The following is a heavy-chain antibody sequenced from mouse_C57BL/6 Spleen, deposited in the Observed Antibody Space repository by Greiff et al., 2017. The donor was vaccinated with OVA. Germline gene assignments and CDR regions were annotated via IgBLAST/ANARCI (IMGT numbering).Heavy chain of an antibody. CDR1: GYAFTNYL. J-gene: IGHJ2*01. CDR3: ARGGYGSSYDY. D-gene: IGHD1-1*01. CDR2: INPGSGGT. Sequence: VQLQQSGAELVRPGTSVKVSCKASGYAFTNYLIEWVKQRPGQGLEWIGVINPGSGGTNYNEKFKGKATLTADKSSSTAYMQLSSLTSEDSAVYFCARGGYGSSYDYWGKGTTRTVSS. V-gene: IGHV1-54*01.